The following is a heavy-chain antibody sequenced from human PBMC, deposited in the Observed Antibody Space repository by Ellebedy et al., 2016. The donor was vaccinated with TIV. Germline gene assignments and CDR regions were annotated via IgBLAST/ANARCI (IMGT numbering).Heavy chain of an antibody. CDR2: IYYTGST. CDR1: GYSTSSSNW. V-gene: IGHV4-28*01. J-gene: IGHJ1*01. CDR3: ATSITMAGGMEH. D-gene: IGHD6-19*01. Sequence: MPGGSLRLSCAVSGYSTSSSNWWGWIRQPPGKGLGWIGYIYYTGSTYYAPSLKGRVSISVDTLKNQFSLKLTSVTAADTAVYYCATSITMAGGMEHWGQGTLVTVSS.